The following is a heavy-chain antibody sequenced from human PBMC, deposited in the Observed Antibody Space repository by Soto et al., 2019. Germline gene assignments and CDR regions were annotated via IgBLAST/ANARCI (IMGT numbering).Heavy chain of an antibody. CDR2: IKQDGSEK. J-gene: IGHJ6*03. D-gene: IGHD2-2*01. CDR3: ARDQGYCGSTSCTGYYMDV. V-gene: IGHV3-7*01. Sequence: GGSLRLSCAASGFTFSGYWMNWVRQAPGKGLEWVANIKQDGSEKYYVDAVKGRFTISRDNAKNSLYLQMNSLRAEDTAVYYCARDQGYCGSTSCTGYYMDVWGKGTTVTVSS. CDR1: GFTFSGYW.